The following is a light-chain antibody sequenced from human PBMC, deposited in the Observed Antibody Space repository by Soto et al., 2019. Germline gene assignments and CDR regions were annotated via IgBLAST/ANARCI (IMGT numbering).Light chain of an antibody. J-gene: IGLJ2*01. V-gene: IGLV1-44*01. CDR2: FGS. CDR3: SAWDDRLNGVV. CDR1: SSNIGANT. Sequence: QSVLTQSPSASGTPGQRVTISCSGSSSNIGANTVNWYQQLPGTAPKLLIFFGSHRPSGVSDRFSGSKSGSSASLAISGIQSEDEAEYYCSAWDDRLNGVVFGGGTKLTVL.